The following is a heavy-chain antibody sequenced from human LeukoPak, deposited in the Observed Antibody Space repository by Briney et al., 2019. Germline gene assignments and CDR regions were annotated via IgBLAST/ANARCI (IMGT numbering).Heavy chain of an antibody. CDR2: IDEGGSEK. Sequence: GGSLRLSCEASGFTFSRFWMSWVRQAPGEGLEWVANIDEGGSEKYHVGSVRGRFTISRDNAKNSLYLQMNSLRAEDTAVYYCAKGSGSGSYYWGQGTLVTVSS. CDR3: AKGSGSGSYY. D-gene: IGHD3-10*01. J-gene: IGHJ4*02. CDR1: GFTFSRFW. V-gene: IGHV3-7*03.